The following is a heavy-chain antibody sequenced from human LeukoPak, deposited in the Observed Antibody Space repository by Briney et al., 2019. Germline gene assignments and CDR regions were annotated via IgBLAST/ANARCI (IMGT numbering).Heavy chain of an antibody. V-gene: IGHV3-30*18. CDR2: ISYDGSNK. CDR3: AKGRGEYYYYSSGYYYDPGFDY. J-gene: IGHJ4*02. D-gene: IGHD3-22*01. CDR1: GFTFSSYG. Sequence: GGSLRLSCAASGFTFSSYGMHWVRQAPGKGLEWVAVISYDGSNKYYADSVKGRFTISRDNSKNTLYLQMNSLRAEDTAVYYCAKGRGEYYYYSSGYYYDPGFDYWGQGTLVTVSS.